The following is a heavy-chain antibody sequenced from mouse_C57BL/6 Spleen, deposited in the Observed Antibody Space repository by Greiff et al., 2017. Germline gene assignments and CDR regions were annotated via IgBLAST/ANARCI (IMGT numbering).Heavy chain of an antibody. J-gene: IGHJ1*03. Sequence: EVQLVESGGGLVKPGGSLKLSCAASGFTFSSYAMSWVRQTPEKRLEWVATISDGGSYTYYPDNVKGRFTISRDNAKNNLYLQMSHLKSEDTAMYYCASRWYFDVWGTGTTVTVSS. CDR3: ASRWYFDV. CDR1: GFTFSSYA. V-gene: IGHV5-4*01. CDR2: ISDGGSYT.